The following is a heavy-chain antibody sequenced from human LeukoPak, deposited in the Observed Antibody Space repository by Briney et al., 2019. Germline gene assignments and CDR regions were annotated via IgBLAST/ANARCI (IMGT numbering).Heavy chain of an antibody. D-gene: IGHD6-19*01. Sequence: PSETLSLTCTVSGGSISSSSYYWGWIRQPPGKGLEWIGSIYYSGSTYYNPSLKSRVTISVDTSKNQFSLKLSSVTAADTAVYYCARELGSGWPFDYWGQGTLVTVSS. V-gene: IGHV4-39*07. CDR2: IYYSGST. J-gene: IGHJ4*02. CDR3: ARELGSGWPFDY. CDR1: GGSISSSSYY.